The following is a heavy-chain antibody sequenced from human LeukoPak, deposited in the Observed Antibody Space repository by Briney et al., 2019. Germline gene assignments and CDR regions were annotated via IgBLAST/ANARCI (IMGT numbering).Heavy chain of an antibody. CDR3: ARDAAEQQLVHYFDY. CDR2: IYTDGST. CDR1: GFTVSSNF. D-gene: IGHD6-13*01. J-gene: IGHJ4*02. Sequence: GGSLRLSCAASGFTVSSNFMSWVRQAPGKGLEWVSLIYTDGSTYYADSVKGRFSISRDNSKNTLYLQMDSLRAEGTAVYYCARDAAEQQLVHYFDYWGQGTLVTVSS. V-gene: IGHV3-53*01.